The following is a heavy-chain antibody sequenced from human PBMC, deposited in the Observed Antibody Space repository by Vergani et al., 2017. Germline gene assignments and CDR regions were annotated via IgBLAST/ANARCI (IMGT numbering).Heavy chain of an antibody. J-gene: IGHJ4*02. Sequence: QVQLQESGPGLVKPSQTLSLTCTVSGGSISSGSYYWSWIRQPAGKGLEWIGRIYTSGSTNYNPSLKSRVTISVDTSKNQFSLKLSSVTAADTAVYYCARDRLNAPIDYWGQGTLVTVSS. CDR1: GGSISSGSYY. CDR2: IYTSGST. CDR3: ARDRLNAPIDY. V-gene: IGHV4-61*02. D-gene: IGHD2-2*01.